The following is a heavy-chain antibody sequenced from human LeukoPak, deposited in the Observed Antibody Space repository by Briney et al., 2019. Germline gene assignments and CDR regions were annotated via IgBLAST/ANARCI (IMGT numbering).Heavy chain of an antibody. D-gene: IGHD5-12*01. J-gene: IGHJ4*02. CDR3: ARGSNSGYDPAPFDY. CDR2: IYYSGST. Sequence: SQTLSLTCTVSGGSITSGDYYWSWIRQPPGKGLEWIGYIYYSGSTYYTPSLKSRVTISVDTSKNQFSLKLSSVTAADTAVYYCARGSNSGYDPAPFDYWGQGILVTVSS. V-gene: IGHV4-30-4*01. CDR1: GGSITSGDYY.